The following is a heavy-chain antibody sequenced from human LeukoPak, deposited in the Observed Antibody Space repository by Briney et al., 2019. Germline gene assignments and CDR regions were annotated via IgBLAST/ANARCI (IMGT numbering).Heavy chain of an antibody. J-gene: IGHJ3*02. CDR2: INPADSDT. CDR3: ARDWKDPAAFDI. V-gene: IGHV5-51*01. Sequence: GESLKISCKASGYNFTSFWIGWVRQTPGKGLEWMAIINPADSDTRYSPSFQGQVTISADKSISTAYLQWTNLKASDTAMYYCARDWKDPAAFDIWGQGTMVTVSS. CDR1: GYNFTSFW. D-gene: IGHD1-1*01.